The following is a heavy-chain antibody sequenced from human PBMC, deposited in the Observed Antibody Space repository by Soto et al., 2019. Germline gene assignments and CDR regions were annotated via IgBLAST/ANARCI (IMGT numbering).Heavy chain of an antibody. CDR2: INPNSGGT. Sequence: GASVKVSCKASGYTFTGYYMHWVRQAPGQGLEWMGWINPNSGGTNYAQKFQGWATMTRDTSIGTAYMELSRLRSDDTAVYYCARAQILSGMDVWGQGTTVTVSS. D-gene: IGHD2-15*01. CDR3: ARAQILSGMDV. V-gene: IGHV1-2*04. J-gene: IGHJ6*02. CDR1: GYTFTGYY.